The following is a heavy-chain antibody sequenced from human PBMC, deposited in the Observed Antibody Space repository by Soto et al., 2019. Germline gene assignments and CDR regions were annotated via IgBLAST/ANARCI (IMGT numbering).Heavy chain of an antibody. CDR2: IGTAGDT. J-gene: IGHJ4*02. CDR3: AREIVTTGEYYFDS. V-gene: IGHV3-13*01. Sequence: PGGSLRLSCAASGFTFSSYDMHWVRQATGKGLEWVSAIGTAGDTYYPGSVKGRFTISRENAKNSLYLQMNSLRAGDTAVYYCAREIVTTGEYYFDSWGLGTLVTVSS. D-gene: IGHD1-1*01. CDR1: GFTFSSYD.